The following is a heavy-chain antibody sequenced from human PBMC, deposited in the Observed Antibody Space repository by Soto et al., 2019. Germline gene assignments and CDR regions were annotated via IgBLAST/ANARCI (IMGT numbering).Heavy chain of an antibody. J-gene: IGHJ4*02. D-gene: IGHD6-13*01. Sequence: GGSLRLSCAASGFTFSSYAMSWVRQAPGKGLEWVSAISGSGGSTYYADSVKGRFTNSRDNSKNTLYLQMNSLRAEDTALYYCAKDPFIRSWTKYFDYWGQGTLVTVSS. CDR3: AKDPFIRSWTKYFDY. CDR2: ISGSGGST. V-gene: IGHV3-23*01. CDR1: GFTFSSYA.